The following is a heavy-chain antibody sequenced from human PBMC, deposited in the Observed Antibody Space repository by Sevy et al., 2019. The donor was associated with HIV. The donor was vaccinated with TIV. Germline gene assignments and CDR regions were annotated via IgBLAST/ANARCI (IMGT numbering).Heavy chain of an antibody. CDR1: GFNFSSYG. J-gene: IGHJ4*02. V-gene: IGHV3-33*01. CDR3: ASGAYYYASRSQNFDY. CDR2: IWYDGTNK. D-gene: IGHD3-10*01. Sequence: GGSLRLSCAASGFNFSSYGMHWVHQAPGKGLEWVELIWYDGTNKYYADSVKGRFTISRDNSKNTLYLQMNSLRAEDTAVYYCASGAYYYASRSQNFDYWGPGTLVTVSS.